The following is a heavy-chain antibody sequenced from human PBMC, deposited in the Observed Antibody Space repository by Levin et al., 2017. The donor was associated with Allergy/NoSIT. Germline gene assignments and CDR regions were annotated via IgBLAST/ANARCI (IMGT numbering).Heavy chain of an antibody. Sequence: ASVKVSCKASGYSFTAYYIHWVRQAPGQGLEWMGWINPNSGGTNYAQNFQGRVTMTRDTSISTAYMELSRLRSDDTAVYYCARDRFTYGSGSLAPWGQGTLVTVSS. D-gene: IGHD3-10*01. J-gene: IGHJ5*02. V-gene: IGHV1-2*02. CDR1: GYSFTAYY. CDR2: INPNSGGT. CDR3: ARDRFTYGSGSLAP.